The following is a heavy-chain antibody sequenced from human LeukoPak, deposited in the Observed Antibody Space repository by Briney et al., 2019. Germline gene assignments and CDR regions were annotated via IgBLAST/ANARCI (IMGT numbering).Heavy chain of an antibody. V-gene: IGHV3-64*01. J-gene: IGHJ4*02. CDR1: GFTFSSYA. D-gene: IGHD5-12*01. CDR3: TRESGYDFVFDY. CDR2: ISSNGGST. Sequence: GGSLRLSCAASGFTFSSYAMHWVRQAPGKGLEYVSAISSNGGSTYYANSVKGRFTISRDNSKNTLYLQMGSLRAEDTAVYYCTRESGYDFVFDYWGQGTLVTVSA.